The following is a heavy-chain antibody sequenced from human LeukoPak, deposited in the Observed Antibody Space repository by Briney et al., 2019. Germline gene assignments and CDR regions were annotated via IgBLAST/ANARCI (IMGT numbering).Heavy chain of an antibody. CDR1: GFTFSSYS. J-gene: IGHJ3*02. D-gene: IGHD6-13*01. CDR2: ISSSSSYI. Sequence: GGSLRLSXAASGFTFSSYSMNWVRQAPGKGLEWLSSISSSSSYIYYADSVKGRFTISRDNAKNSLYLQMNSLRAEDTAVYYCASSYSSPGAFDIWGQGTMVTVSS. V-gene: IGHV3-21*01. CDR3: ASSYSSPGAFDI.